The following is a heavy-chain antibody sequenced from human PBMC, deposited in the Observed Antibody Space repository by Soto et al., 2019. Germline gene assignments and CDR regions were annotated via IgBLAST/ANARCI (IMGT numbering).Heavy chain of an antibody. D-gene: IGHD7-27*01. CDR2: INYSGSA. Sequence: SETLSLTCSISGSSISSYSCSWIRQPPGKRLECIGYINYSGSASYNPSVKSRVSISVDTSKNQFSLRRTSVTAADTAVYYCARPYWGSSGGVFDIWGQGTMVTVS. V-gene: IGHV4-59*01. J-gene: IGHJ3*02. CDR1: GSSISSYS. CDR3: ARPYWGSSGGVFDI.